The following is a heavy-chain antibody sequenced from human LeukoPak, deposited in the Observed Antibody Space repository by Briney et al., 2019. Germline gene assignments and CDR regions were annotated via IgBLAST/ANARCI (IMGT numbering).Heavy chain of an antibody. J-gene: IGHJ4*02. D-gene: IGHD1-26*01. V-gene: IGHV3-23*01. Sequence: GGSLRLSCAASGFTFTSYSMNWVRQAPGKGLEWVSTISGGGSTYYADSVKGRFTISRDNSKNTLYLQVNSLRAEDTAVYYCAKGGKWDVTPFDYWGQGTLVTVSS. CDR3: AKGGKWDVTPFDY. CDR2: ISGGGST. CDR1: GFTFTSYS.